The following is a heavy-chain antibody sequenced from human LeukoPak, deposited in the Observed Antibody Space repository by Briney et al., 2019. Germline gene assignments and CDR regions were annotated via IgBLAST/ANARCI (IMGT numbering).Heavy chain of an antibody. Sequence: GGSLRLSCAASGLSFSSFAMSWVRQGPARGLEWVSSIRGNGETFYGDSVKGRSTLYSDYSTNMVYFQLNNLRVEDTGIYYCARASWVSTTDAVRWGQGTLVTVSS. J-gene: IGHJ4*02. V-gene: IGHV3-23*01. CDR2: IRGNGET. CDR3: ARASWVSTTDAVR. D-gene: IGHD1-14*01. CDR1: GLSFSSFA.